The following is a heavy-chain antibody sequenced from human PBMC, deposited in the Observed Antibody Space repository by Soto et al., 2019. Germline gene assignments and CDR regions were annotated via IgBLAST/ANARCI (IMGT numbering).Heavy chain of an antibody. CDR3: ERECPPSLN. Sequence: QVQLVQSGAEVKKPGASVKVSCKASGYTFTSYGISWVRQAPGQGLEWMGWISAYNGNTNYAQKLQGRVTMTTDTSTSTAYMELRSQRAAGMYEYDCERECPPSLNWGLGTLVTVSS. CDR1: GYTFTSYG. D-gene: IGHD2-2*01. V-gene: IGHV1-18*03. J-gene: IGHJ4*02. CDR2: ISAYNGNT.